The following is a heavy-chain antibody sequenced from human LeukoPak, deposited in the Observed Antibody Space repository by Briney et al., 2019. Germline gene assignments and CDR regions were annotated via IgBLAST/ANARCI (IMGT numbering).Heavy chain of an antibody. CDR3: ATAPYCTNGVCYLGPDY. Sequence: GSVKVSCKVSGYTLSELSMHWVRQAPGKRLEWMGGFEPEDGETIKAQKFQGRVTMTEDTSTDTAYMELSSLRSEDTAVYYCATAPYCTNGVCYLGPDYWGQGTLVTVSS. D-gene: IGHD2-8*01. CDR1: GYTLSELS. J-gene: IGHJ4*02. V-gene: IGHV1-24*01. CDR2: FEPEDGET.